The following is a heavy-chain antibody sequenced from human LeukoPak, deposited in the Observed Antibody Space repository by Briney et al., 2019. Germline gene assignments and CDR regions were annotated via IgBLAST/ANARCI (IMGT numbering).Heavy chain of an antibody. V-gene: IGHV3-23*01. CDR3: VRRGDASSGWGDHDY. CDR1: GFTFSSYA. CDR2: ISGTGGDT. D-gene: IGHD6-19*01. J-gene: IGHJ4*02. Sequence: GSLRLSCAASGFTFSSYALSWVRQAPGKGLEWVSTISGTGGDTSYADSVRGRFIISRDNSKNMLHLQMSSLTGEDTALYYCVRRGDASSGWGDHDYWGQGALVTVSS.